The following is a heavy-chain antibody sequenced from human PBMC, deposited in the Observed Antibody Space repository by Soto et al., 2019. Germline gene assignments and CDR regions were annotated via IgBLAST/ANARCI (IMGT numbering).Heavy chain of an antibody. CDR2: IIPIFGTA. V-gene: IGHV1-69*13. CDR1: GGTFSSYA. Sequence: ASVKVSCKASGGTFSSYAISWVRQAPGQGLEWMGGIIPIFGTANYAQKFQGRVTITADESTSTAYMELSSLRSEDTAVYYYARERTYVLRFLERIQYFDYWGQGTLVTVSS. D-gene: IGHD3-3*01. CDR3: ARERTYVLRFLERIQYFDY. J-gene: IGHJ4*02.